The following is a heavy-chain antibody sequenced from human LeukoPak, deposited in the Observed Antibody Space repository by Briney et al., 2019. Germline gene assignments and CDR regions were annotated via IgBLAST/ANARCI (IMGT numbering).Heavy chain of an antibody. CDR1: GFTFSSYN. J-gene: IGHJ4*02. CDR3: ARNPNYYDSGDY. D-gene: IGHD3-22*01. CDR2: ISGDSATI. V-gene: IGHV3-48*04. Sequence: GGSLRLSCAASGFTFSSYNMNWVRQTPGKGLEWVSFISGDSATIYYANSVKGRFTISRDNAENSLYLQMNSLRAEDTAVYYCARNPNYYDSGDYWGQGTLVTVSS.